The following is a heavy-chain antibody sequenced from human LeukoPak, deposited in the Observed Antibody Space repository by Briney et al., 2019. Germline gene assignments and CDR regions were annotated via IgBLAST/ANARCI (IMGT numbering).Heavy chain of an antibody. D-gene: IGHD6-19*01. V-gene: IGHV3-7*01. CDR3: SSELSGWGAYFDF. Sequence: GGSLRLSCVASGFTFSYHWMSWVRQAPGKGLEWVANIKYDGSEKHYVDSVKGRFTISRDNAKNSLYLQMDSLRAEDTALYYCSSELSGWGAYFDFWGQGTLATVSS. CDR2: IKYDGSEK. CDR1: GFTFSYHW. J-gene: IGHJ4*02.